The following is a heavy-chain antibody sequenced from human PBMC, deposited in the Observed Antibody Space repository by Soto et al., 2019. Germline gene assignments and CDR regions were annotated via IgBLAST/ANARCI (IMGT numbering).Heavy chain of an antibody. Sequence: QVQLQESGPGLVKPSQTLSLTCTVSGGSISSGDYYWSWIRQPPGKGLEWIGYIYYSGSTYYNPSLKSRVTFSVDTAKNQFSLKLSSVTAADPAVYYCARVDFWSGYFDSWGQGTLVTVSS. CDR2: IYYSGST. D-gene: IGHD3-3*01. V-gene: IGHV4-30-4*01. CDR1: GGSISSGDYY. CDR3: ARVDFWSGYFDS. J-gene: IGHJ4*02.